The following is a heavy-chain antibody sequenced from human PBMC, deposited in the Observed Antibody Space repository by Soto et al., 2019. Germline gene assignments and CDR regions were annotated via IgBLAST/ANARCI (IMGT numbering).Heavy chain of an antibody. CDR3: AREDGNSSGND. CDR1: GGSFSGYY. CDR2: INHSGRT. D-gene: IGHD6-19*01. Sequence: QVQLQQWGAGLLKPSETLSLTCAVYGGSFSGYYWSWIRQPPGKGLEWIGEINHSGRTNYNPSLKSRVTISVDTSKNQFSLKLSSVTAADTAVYYCAREDGNSSGNDWGQGTLVTVSS. V-gene: IGHV4-34*01. J-gene: IGHJ4*02.